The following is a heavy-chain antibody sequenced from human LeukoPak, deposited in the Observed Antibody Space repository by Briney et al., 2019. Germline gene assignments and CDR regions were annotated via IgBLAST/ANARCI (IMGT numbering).Heavy chain of an antibody. CDR1: GYTLTELS. V-gene: IGHV1-24*01. Sequence: GASVKVSCKVSGYTLTELSMHWVRQAPGKGLEWMGGFDPEDGETIYAQKFQGRVTMTEDTSTDTAYMELSSLRSEDTAVYYCARGGIDIVSVPVSNWFDPWGQGTLVTVSS. J-gene: IGHJ5*02. CDR2: FDPEDGET. CDR3: ARGGIDIVSVPVSNWFDP. D-gene: IGHD2/OR15-2a*01.